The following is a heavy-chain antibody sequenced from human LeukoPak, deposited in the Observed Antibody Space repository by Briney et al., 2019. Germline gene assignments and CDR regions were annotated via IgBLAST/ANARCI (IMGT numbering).Heavy chain of an antibody. CDR2: IKSKTDGGTT. J-gene: IGHJ4*02. Sequence: KAGGSLRLSCAASGFTFSYAWMTWVHQAPGKGLEWVGRIKSKTDGGTTDYAAPVKGRFTISRDDSKNTLYLQMNSLKSEDTAVYHCATSSSHSYGYPGHYFDYWGQGTLVTVSS. CDR1: GFTFSYAW. CDR3: ATSSSHSYGYPGHYFDY. V-gene: IGHV3-15*01. D-gene: IGHD5-18*01.